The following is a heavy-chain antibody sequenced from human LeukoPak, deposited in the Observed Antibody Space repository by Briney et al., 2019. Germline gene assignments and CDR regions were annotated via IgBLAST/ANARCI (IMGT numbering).Heavy chain of an antibody. CDR1: GGSISSGSYY. D-gene: IGHD6-19*01. J-gene: IGHJ4*02. V-gene: IGHV4-39*01. CDR2: ILYSGNT. Sequence: SETLSLTCTVSGGSISSGSYYWGWIRQPPGKGLGWIGSILYSGNTYNNPSLKSRVTLSVDPPKNQFTLKIRSVTAADTAVFYCARHSSDCRRFDYWGQGTLVTVSS. CDR3: ARHSSDCRRFDY.